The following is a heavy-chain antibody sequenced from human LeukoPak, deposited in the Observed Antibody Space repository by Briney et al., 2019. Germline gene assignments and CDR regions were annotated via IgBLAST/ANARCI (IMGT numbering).Heavy chain of an antibody. CDR1: GFTFSGYW. V-gene: IGHV3-74*03. Sequence: GGSLRLSCAASGFTFSGYWMHWVRQAPGKGLVWVSRINSDGSSTTHADPVKGRFTISRDNAKKTLYLQMNSLSVEDTAVYYCARDPRNYYDSSGYYPRHDRLFDYWGQGTLVTVSS. CDR3: ARDPRNYYDSSGYYPRHDRLFDY. D-gene: IGHD3-22*01. CDR2: INSDGSST. J-gene: IGHJ4*02.